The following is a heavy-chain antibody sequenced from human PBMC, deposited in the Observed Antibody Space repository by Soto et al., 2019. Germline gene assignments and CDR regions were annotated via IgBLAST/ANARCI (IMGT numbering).Heavy chain of an antibody. CDR1: GYTFSTYG. V-gene: IGHV1-58*01. Sequence: GASVKVSCKASGYTFSTYGVSWVRQARGQRLEWIGWIVVGSGNTNYAQKFQERVTITRDMSTSTAYMELSSLRSEDTAVYYCAAGHIPGSYSYYMDVWGKGTPVTVSS. D-gene: IGHD2-21*01. CDR2: IVVGSGNT. CDR3: AAGHIPGSYSYYMDV. J-gene: IGHJ6*03.